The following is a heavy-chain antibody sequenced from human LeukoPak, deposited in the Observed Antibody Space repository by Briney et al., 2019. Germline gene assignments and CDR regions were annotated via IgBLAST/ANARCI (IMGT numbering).Heavy chain of an antibody. J-gene: IGHJ4*02. D-gene: IGHD1-20*01. CDR1: GFTFNSYG. CDR2: ISYDGSKR. V-gene: IGHV3-30*03. Sequence: GGSLRLSCVTSGFTFNSYGFYWVRQAPGKGLEWVAVISYDGSKRYYADSVKGRFTISRDTSNKTAYLEMNSLRVDDTAVYYXXXXXXXXQMITLGLGFWGQGTLVTVS. CDR3: XXXXXXXQMITLGLGF.